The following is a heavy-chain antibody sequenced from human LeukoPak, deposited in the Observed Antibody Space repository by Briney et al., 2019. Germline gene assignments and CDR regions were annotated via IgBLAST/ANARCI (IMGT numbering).Heavy chain of an antibody. CDR2: INWNGGNT. D-gene: IGHD6-19*01. CDR1: GFTFDDYA. CDR3: GRDLSGWYGPDY. Sequence: PGGSLRLSCAASGFTFDDYAMHWVRQAPGKGLERVAGINWNGGNTGYSDSVKGRFTISRDNAKNSLYLQMGSLRAEDTALYYCGRDLSGWYGPDYWGQGTLVTVSS. J-gene: IGHJ4*02. V-gene: IGHV3-20*04.